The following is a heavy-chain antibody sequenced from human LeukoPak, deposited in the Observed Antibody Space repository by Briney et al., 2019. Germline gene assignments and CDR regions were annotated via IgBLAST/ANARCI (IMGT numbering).Heavy chain of an antibody. Sequence: SETLSLICTVSGNSMSSYYWSWIRQPTGGGLEWIGRIYTSGSTNYNPSLKSRVTMSVDTSKNQFSLNLSSVTAADTAVYYCARETTGLARYFDYWGQGTLVTVSS. V-gene: IGHV4-4*07. CDR1: GNSMSSYY. CDR3: ARETTGLARYFDY. CDR2: IYTSGST. D-gene: IGHD4-11*01. J-gene: IGHJ4*02.